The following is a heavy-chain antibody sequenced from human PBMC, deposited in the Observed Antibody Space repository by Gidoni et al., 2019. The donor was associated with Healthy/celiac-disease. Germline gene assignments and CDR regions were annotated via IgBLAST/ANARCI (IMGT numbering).Heavy chain of an antibody. V-gene: IGHV3-9*01. Sequence: EVQLVESGGGLVQPGRSLRLSCAASGFTFDDYAMHWVRQAPGKGLAWVSGMSWNSGSIGYADSVKGRFTISRDNAKNSLYLQMNSLRAEDTALYYCAKDISYSSSSGNMDVWGKGTTVTVSS. J-gene: IGHJ6*03. CDR2: MSWNSGSI. CDR3: AKDISYSSSSGNMDV. D-gene: IGHD6-6*01. CDR1: GFTFDDYA.